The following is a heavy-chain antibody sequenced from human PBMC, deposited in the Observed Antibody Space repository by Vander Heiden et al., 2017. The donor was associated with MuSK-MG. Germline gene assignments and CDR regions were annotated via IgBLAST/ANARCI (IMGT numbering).Heavy chain of an antibody. D-gene: IGHD7-27*01. Sequence: EVQLVESGGGLVQPGGSLRLSCAASGFTFSSYWMSWVRQAPGRGLEWVASMKQDGSEKYYVDSVKGRFTISRDNAKNSLFLQMNSLRAEDTAVYYCARARSNDIWGQGTMVTVSS. CDR1: GFTFSSYW. CDR3: ARARSNDI. J-gene: IGHJ3*02. CDR2: MKQDGSEK. V-gene: IGHV3-7*03.